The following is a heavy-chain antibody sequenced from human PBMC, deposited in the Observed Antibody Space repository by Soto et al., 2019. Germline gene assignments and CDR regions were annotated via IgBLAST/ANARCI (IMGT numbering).Heavy chain of an antibody. CDR2: ISYDGSNK. J-gene: IGHJ2*01. Sequence: GSLSISCAAAGFTFSSYAMHWVRQAPGKGLEWVAVISYDGSNKYYADSVKGRFTISRDNSKNTLYMQMNSLRAEDTAVYYCARASRPTMIVVPPNWYFDLWGRGHLVNVS. D-gene: IGHD3-22*01. CDR3: ARASRPTMIVVPPNWYFDL. V-gene: IGHV3-30-3*01. CDR1: GFTFSSYA.